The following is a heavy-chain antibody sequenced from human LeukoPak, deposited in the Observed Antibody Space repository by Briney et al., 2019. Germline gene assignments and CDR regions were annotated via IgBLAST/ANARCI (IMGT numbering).Heavy chain of an antibody. CDR2: MSFDGSSK. J-gene: IGHJ6*02. V-gene: IGHV3-30-3*01. CDR3: ARDLSISLYYYYVMDV. Sequence: PGRSLRLSCAASGFTFNTYAMHWVRQARGKGLDWVAVMSFDGSSKYYVDSVKGRFTISRDNSKNTLYLQMNSLRAEDTAVYYCARDLSISLYYYYVMDVWGQGTTVTVSS. D-gene: IGHD2-2*01. CDR1: GFTFNTYA.